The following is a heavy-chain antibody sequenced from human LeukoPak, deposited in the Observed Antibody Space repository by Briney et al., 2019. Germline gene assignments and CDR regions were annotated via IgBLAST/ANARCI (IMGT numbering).Heavy chain of an antibody. J-gene: IGHJ5*02. CDR2: IYYSGST. CDR1: GGSISSSSYY. CDR3: ASTTVTGNWFDP. Sequence: SETLSLTCTVSGGSISSSSYYWGWICQPPGKGLEWIGSIYYSGSTYYNPSLKSRVTISVDTSKNQFSLRLSSVTAADTAVYYCASTTVTGNWFDPWGQGTLVTVSS. D-gene: IGHD4-17*01. V-gene: IGHV4-39*01.